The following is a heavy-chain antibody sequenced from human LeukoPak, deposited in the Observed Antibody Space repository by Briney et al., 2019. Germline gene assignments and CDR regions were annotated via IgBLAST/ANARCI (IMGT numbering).Heavy chain of an antibody. D-gene: IGHD4-23*01. V-gene: IGHV3-30-3*01. Sequence: PAKSLRLSCAASGFTFSSYAMYWVRQAPGKGLEWVAVISYDGSDKYFADSVKGRFTISRDNSKNTLYLQMNSLRPEDTAVYFCAVGPTVVNTRTYFDYWGQGSLVTVSS. CDR3: AVGPTVVNTRTYFDY. CDR1: GFTFSSYA. J-gene: IGHJ4*02. CDR2: ISYDGSDK.